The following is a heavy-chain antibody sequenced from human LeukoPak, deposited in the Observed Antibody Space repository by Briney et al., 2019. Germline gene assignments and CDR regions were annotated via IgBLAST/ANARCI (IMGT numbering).Heavy chain of an antibody. CDR2: IYYSGST. CDR1: GGSISSSSYY. Sequence: SETLSLTCTVSGGSISSSSYYWGWIRQPPGKGLEWIGSIYYSGSTYYNPSLKSRVTISVDTSKNQFSLKLSSVTAADTAVYYCARQSYCSSTSCYLDYWGQGTLVTVS. J-gene: IGHJ4*02. CDR3: ARQSYCSSTSCYLDY. D-gene: IGHD2-2*01. V-gene: IGHV4-39*01.